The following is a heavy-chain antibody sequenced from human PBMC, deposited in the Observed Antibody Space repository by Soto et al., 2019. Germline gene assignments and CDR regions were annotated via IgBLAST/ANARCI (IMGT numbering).Heavy chain of an antibody. CDR1: GGSISSYX. CDR2: IYYSGST. V-gene: IGHV4-59*08. CDR3: ARHPFPGRFDP. Sequence: QVQLQESGPGLVKPSETLSLTCTVSGGSISSYXWSWIRQPPGKGLEWIGYIYYSGSTNYNPSLKSRVTISVDTSKNQFSLKLSSVTAADTAVYYCARHPFPGRFDPWGQGTLVTVSS. J-gene: IGHJ5*02.